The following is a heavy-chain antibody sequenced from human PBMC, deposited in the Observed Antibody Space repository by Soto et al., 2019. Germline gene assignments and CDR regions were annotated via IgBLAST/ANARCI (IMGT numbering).Heavy chain of an antibody. V-gene: IGHV1-69*06. CDR2: TGSGTGPG. J-gene: IGHJ4*02. CDR1: GGSLSTNP. D-gene: IGHD2-15*01. CDR3: ARRHSGGFFLFFDS. Sequence: ASVKVSCKASGGSLSTNPIRWVRQAPGQGLEWMGGTGSGTGPGNHAQKFQGRLTVTADKSTSTVYMELTNLSSEDTAVYYCARRHSGGFFLFFDSWGEGTLVTVAS.